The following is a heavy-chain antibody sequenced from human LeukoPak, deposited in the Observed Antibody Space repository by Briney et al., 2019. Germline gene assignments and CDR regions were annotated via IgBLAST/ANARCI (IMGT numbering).Heavy chain of an antibody. CDR3: AKVFQMRLRYFDWLPIFY. D-gene: IGHD3-9*01. CDR2: ISGSGGST. J-gene: IGHJ4*02. V-gene: IGHV3-23*01. CDR1: GFTFSSYG. Sequence: GGSLRLSCAASGFTFSSYGMSWVRQAPGKGLEWVSAISGSGGSTYYADSVKGRFTISRDNSKNTLYLQMNSLRAEDSAVYYCAKVFQMRLRYFDWLPIFYWGQGTLFTVSS.